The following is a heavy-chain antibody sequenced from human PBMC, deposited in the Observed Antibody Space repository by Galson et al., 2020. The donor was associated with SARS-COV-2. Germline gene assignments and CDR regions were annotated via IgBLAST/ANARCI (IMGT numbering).Heavy chain of an antibody. Sequence: GGSLRLSCAASGFPFGDYGMSWVRQAPGKGLEWVSSINRNGDNTAYADSVKGRLTTFRDNARNSLYLQMNSLRGDDTALYYCARGGVYCGGDCYAMDVWGQGTTVTVSS. J-gene: IGHJ6*02. CDR3: ARGGVYCGGDCYAMDV. CDR1: GFPFGDYG. CDR2: INRNGDNT. V-gene: IGHV3-20*04. D-gene: IGHD2-21*02.